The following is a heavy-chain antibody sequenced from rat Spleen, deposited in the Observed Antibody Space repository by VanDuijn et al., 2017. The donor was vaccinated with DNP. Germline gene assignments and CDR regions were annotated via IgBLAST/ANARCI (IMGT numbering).Heavy chain of an antibody. D-gene: IGHD4-3*01. CDR3: ARQPPNAGYHPYAMDP. Sequence: QVQLTESGPGLVQPSQTLSLTCTVGGFSLTSYNIHWIRQPPGKGLEWMGVIWNSGGTRYNSALKSRVSISKDTSKSQVFLKMNSLQTEDTATYYCARQPPNAGYHPYAMDPWGQGTSVTVSS. CDR1: GFSLTSYN. J-gene: IGHJ4*01. CDR2: IWNSGGT. V-gene: IGHV2-41*01.